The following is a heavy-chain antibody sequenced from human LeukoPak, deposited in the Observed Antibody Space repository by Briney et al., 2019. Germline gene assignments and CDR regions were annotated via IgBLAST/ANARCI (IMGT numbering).Heavy chain of an antibody. CDR3: ARAPTQDIVVVPAAIPGAFDY. J-gene: IGHJ4*02. D-gene: IGHD2-2*02. V-gene: IGHV1-18*01. CDR2: ISAYNGIT. Sequence: ASVKLSCKASGYTFTSYGISWVRQAPGQGLEWMGWISAYNGITNYAQKIQGRVTMTTDTSTSTAYVELRSLRSDDTAVYYCARAPTQDIVVVPAAIPGAFDYWGQGTLVTVSS. CDR1: GYTFTSYG.